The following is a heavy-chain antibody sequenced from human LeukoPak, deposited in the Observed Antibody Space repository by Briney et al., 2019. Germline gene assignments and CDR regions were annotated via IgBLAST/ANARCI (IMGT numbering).Heavy chain of an antibody. CDR1: GYTFTGYY. Sequence: EASVKVSCKASGYTFTGYYMHWVRQAPGQGLEWMGWINPNSGGTNYAQKFQGRVTMTRDTSIRTAYMELSRLRSDDTAVYYCARGYSYGYGDWFDPWGQGTLVTVSS. CDR2: INPNSGGT. V-gene: IGHV1-2*02. CDR3: ARGYSYGYGDWFDP. D-gene: IGHD5-18*01. J-gene: IGHJ5*02.